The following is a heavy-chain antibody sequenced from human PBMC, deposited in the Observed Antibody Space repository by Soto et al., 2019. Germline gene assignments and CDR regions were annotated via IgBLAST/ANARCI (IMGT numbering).Heavy chain of an antibody. Sequence: PSETLSLTCTVSGGSISSGGYYWSWIRQHPGKGLEWIGYIYYSGSTYYNPSLKSRVTISVDTSKNQFSLKLSSVTAADTAVYYCASRYYDILTGYWYGMDVWGQGTTVTVSS. J-gene: IGHJ6*02. CDR1: GGSISSGGYY. CDR3: ASRYYDILTGYWYGMDV. V-gene: IGHV4-31*03. CDR2: IYYSGST. D-gene: IGHD3-9*01.